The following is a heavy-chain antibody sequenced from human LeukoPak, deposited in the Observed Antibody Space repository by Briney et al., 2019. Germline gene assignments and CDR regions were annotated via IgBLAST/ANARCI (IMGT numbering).Heavy chain of an antibody. CDR2: IGTGGNT. CDR1: GFTFSRYD. J-gene: IGHJ5*01. Sequence: GGSLRLSCAASGFTFSRYDMHWVRQATGKGLKWISSIGTGGNTYYIGSVKGRFTISRENAKSSLYLQMNSLRAGDTAVYYCVRGGEIGFDSWGQGTLVTVSS. V-gene: IGHV3-13*04. D-gene: IGHD3-16*01. CDR3: VRGGEIGFDS.